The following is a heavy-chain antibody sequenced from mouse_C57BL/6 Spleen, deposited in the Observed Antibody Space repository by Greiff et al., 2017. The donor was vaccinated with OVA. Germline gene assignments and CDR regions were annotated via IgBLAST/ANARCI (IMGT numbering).Heavy chain of an antibody. Sequence: EVQGVESGEGLVKPGGSLKLSCAASGFTFSSYAMSWVRQTPEKRLEWVAYISSGGDYIYYADTVKGRFTISRDNARNTLYLQMSSLKSEDTAMYYGTRDAYYSSSYDGYVDFWGTGTTVTVSS. CDR1: GFTFSSYA. D-gene: IGHD1-1*01. V-gene: IGHV5-9-1*02. CDR2: ISSGGDYI. CDR3: TRDAYYSSSYDGYVDF. J-gene: IGHJ1*03.